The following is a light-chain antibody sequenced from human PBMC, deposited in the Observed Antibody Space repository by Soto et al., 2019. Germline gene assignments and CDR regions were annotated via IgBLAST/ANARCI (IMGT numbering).Light chain of an antibody. V-gene: IGKV3-15*01. CDR1: QSVSRN. CDR3: QQYEDWPPYT. J-gene: IGKJ2*01. CDR2: RAS. Sequence: EIVMTQSPATLSVSPGERATLSCRASQSVSRNLAWYQQKPGQAPRLLIYRASTRATGIPVRFSGSGSGTDFTLTISSLQSEDFAVYYCQQYEDWPPYTFGQGTKLEIK.